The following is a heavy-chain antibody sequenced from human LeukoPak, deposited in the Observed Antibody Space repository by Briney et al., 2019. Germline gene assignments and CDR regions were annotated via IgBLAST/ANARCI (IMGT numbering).Heavy chain of an antibody. CDR3: ARHAYYYDSSGYYGY. V-gene: IGHV4-59*08. J-gene: IGHJ4*02. D-gene: IGHD3-22*01. CDR1: GGSISSYY. CDR2: IYYSGST. Sequence: SETLSLTCTVSGGSISSYYWSWIRQPPGKGLEWIGYIYYSGSTNYNPSLKSRVTISVDTSKNQFSLKLSSVTAADTAVYYCARHAYYYDSSGYYGYWGQGTLVTVSS.